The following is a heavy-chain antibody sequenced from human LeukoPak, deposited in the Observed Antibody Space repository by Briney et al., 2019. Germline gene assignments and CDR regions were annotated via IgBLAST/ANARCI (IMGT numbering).Heavy chain of an antibody. CDR3: ARDYGGEIDY. D-gene: IGHD4-23*01. CDR2: IKHSGST. CDR1: GGSFSGYY. V-gene: IGHV4-34*01. J-gene: IGHJ4*02. Sequence: SETLSLTCAVYGGSFSGYYWSWIRQLPGRGLEWIGEIKHSGSTNYNPSLKSRVTISVDTSKNQFSLKLSSVTAADTAIYYCARDYGGEIDYWGQGTLVTVSS.